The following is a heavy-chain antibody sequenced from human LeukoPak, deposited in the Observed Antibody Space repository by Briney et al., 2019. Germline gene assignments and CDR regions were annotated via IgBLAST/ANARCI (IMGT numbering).Heavy chain of an antibody. Sequence: GGSLRLSCAASGFTFSSYSMTWVRQAPGKGLEWVSSISSSSSYIYYADSVKGRFTISRDNAKNSLYLQMNSLRAEDTAVYYCARENVLRFLEWLFDGMDVWGQGTTVTVSS. V-gene: IGHV3-21*01. D-gene: IGHD3-3*01. J-gene: IGHJ6*02. CDR2: ISSSSSYI. CDR3: ARENVLRFLEWLFDGMDV. CDR1: GFTFSSYS.